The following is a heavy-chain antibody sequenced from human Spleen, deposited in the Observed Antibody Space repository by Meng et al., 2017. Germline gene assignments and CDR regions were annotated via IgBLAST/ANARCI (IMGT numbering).Heavy chain of an antibody. D-gene: IGHD3-22*01. CDR3: ARRGTWGTDYYDSSGYYDYWYFDL. V-gene: IGHV5-51*01. Sequence: VNKPGESLKISCKGSGYSFTSYWIGWVRQMPGKGLEWMGIIYPGDSDTRYSPSFQGQVTISADKSISTAYLQWSSLKASDTAMYYCARRGTWGTDYYDSSGYYDYWYFDLWGRGTLVTVSS. J-gene: IGHJ2*01. CDR1: GYSFTSYW. CDR2: IYPGDSDT.